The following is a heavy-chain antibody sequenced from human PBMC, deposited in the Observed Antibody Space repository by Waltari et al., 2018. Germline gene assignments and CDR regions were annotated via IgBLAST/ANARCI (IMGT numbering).Heavy chain of an antibody. Sequence: QVQLVQSGAEVKKPGASVKVSCKASGYTFTGYYMHWVRQARGQGLEWMGWINPNSGGTNYAQKFQGRVTMTRDTSISTAYMELSRLRSDDTAVYYCATETIIYGDYLFQFDYWGQGTLVTVSS. J-gene: IGHJ4*02. CDR3: ATETIIYGDYLFQFDY. CDR1: GYTFTGYY. V-gene: IGHV1-2*02. CDR2: INPNSGGT. D-gene: IGHD4-17*01.